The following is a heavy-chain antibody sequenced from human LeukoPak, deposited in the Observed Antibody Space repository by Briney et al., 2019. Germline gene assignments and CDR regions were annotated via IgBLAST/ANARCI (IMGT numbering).Heavy chain of an antibody. CDR2: ISGSGGST. J-gene: IGHJ3*01. CDR3: AIIKYSSS. V-gene: IGHV3-23*01. CDR1: GFTFDDYA. D-gene: IGHD6-13*01. Sequence: PGGSLRLSCAASGFTFDDYAMHWVRQAPGKGLEWVSGISGSGGSTYYADSVKGRFTISRDNSKNTLYLQMNSLRAEDTAVYYCAIIKYSSSWGQGTMVTVSS.